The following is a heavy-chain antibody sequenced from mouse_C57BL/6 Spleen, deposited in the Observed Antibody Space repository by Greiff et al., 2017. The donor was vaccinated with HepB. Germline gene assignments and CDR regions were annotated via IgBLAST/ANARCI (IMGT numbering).Heavy chain of an antibody. J-gene: IGHJ4*01. CDR2: INPNNGGT. V-gene: IGHV1-22*01. CDR3: ARRKDYYPCYAMDY. D-gene: IGHD1-1*01. CDR1: GYTFTDYN. Sequence: EVQLQQSGPELVKPGASVKMSCKASGYTFTDYNMHWVKQSHGKSLEWIGYINPNNGGTSYNQKFKGKATLTVNKSASTAYMELRSLTSEDSGVSSWARRKDYYPCYAMDYWGQGTSVTVSA.